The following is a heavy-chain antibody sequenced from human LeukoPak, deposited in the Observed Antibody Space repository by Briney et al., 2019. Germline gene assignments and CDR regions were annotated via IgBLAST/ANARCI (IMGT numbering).Heavy chain of an antibody. V-gene: IGHV3-23*01. CDR3: AKGGNCDVTPFDY. Sequence: GGSLRLSCAASGFTFTSYSMNWVRQAPGKGLEWVSTISGGGGSTYYADSVKGRFTISRDNSKNTLYLQVKSLRAEDTAVYYCAKGGNCDVTPFDYWGQGTLVTVSS. CDR2: ISGGGGST. D-gene: IGHD3-16*01. J-gene: IGHJ4*02. CDR1: GFTFTSYS.